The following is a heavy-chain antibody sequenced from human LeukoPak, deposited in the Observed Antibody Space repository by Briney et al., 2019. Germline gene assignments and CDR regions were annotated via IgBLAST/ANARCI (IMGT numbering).Heavy chain of an antibody. Sequence: PSGTLSLTCAVSGGSIFSSNWWSWVRQPPGKGLEWIGYIYYSGRTYYNPSLKSRLTISLDTSKNQFSLKLSSVTAADTAVYYCARDRNYYGSGSYYSKYHYYYMDVWGKGTTVTVSS. CDR1: GGSIFSSNW. CDR2: IYYSGRT. D-gene: IGHD3-10*01. CDR3: ARDRNYYGSGSYYSKYHYYYMDV. J-gene: IGHJ6*03. V-gene: IGHV4-4*02.